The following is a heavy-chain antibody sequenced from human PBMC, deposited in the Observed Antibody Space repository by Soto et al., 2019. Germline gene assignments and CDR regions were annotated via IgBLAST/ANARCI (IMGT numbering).Heavy chain of an antibody. CDR1: GFSVSSNS. V-gene: IGHV3-53*01. J-gene: IGHJ5*02. Sequence: GSLRLSCAASGFSVSSNSMSWVRQAPGKGLEWVSVIHSDVTTYYADSVKGRFIISRDNSKDTLYLQMNRLRAEDTAVYYCARELSGSWYNWFDPWGQGTLVTVSS. D-gene: IGHD5-12*01. CDR3: ARELSGSWYNWFDP. CDR2: IHSDVTT.